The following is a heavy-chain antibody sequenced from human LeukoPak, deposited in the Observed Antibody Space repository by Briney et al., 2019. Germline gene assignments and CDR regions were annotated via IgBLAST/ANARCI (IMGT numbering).Heavy chain of an antibody. CDR1: GDSVSSNSAA. CDR2: TYYRSKWYN. J-gene: IGHJ5*02. Sequence: SQTLSLTCAISGDSVSSNSAAWNWIRQSPSRGLEWLGRTYYRSKWYNDYAVSVKSRITINPDTSKNQFSLQLNSVTPEDTAVYYCAQQWLVQGYNWFDPWRQGTLVTVSS. V-gene: IGHV6-1*01. D-gene: IGHD6-19*01. CDR3: AQQWLVQGYNWFDP.